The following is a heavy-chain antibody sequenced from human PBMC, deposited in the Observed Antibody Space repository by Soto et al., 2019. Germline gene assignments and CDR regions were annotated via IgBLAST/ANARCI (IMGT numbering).Heavy chain of an antibody. CDR2: SSSDGTMS. D-gene: IGHD3-22*01. J-gene: IGHJ4*02. CDR1: GFTLSAYW. V-gene: IGHV3-74*01. CDR3: ARDQTDSGGYSDS. Sequence: EVQVVESGGGLVEPGGSLKLSCAGSGFTLSAYWMHWVRQAPGKGLVWISRSSSDGTMSDYAASVKGRFTISRDNAKSTVLLEMSSLRAEDTAVYYCARDQTDSGGYSDSWGQGTLVTVSS.